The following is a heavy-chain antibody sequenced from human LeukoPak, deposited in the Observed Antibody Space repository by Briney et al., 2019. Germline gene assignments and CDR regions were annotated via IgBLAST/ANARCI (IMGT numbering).Heavy chain of an antibody. V-gene: IGHV3-21*01. D-gene: IGHD6-19*01. Sequence: GGSLRLSCAASGFTFSSYSMNWVRQAPGKGLEWVSSISSSSSYIYYADSVKGRFTISRDNAKNSLYLQMNSLRAEDTAVYYCAREDLRVAGLTPFDYWGQGTLVTVSS. CDR3: AREDLRVAGLTPFDY. CDR1: GFTFSSYS. J-gene: IGHJ4*02. CDR2: ISSSSSYI.